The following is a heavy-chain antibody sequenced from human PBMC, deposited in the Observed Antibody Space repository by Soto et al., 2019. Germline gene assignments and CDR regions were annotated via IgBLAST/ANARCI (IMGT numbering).Heavy chain of an antibody. CDR2: IKQDGSEK. CDR3: ARPEYSSSSYGMDV. Sequence: SLRLSCAASGFTFSSYWMSWVRQAPGKGLEWVANIKQDGSEKYYVDSVKGRFTISRDNAKNSLYLQMNSLRAEDTAVYYCARPEYSSSSYGMDVWGQGTTVTVSS. J-gene: IGHJ6*02. CDR1: GFTFSSYW. V-gene: IGHV3-7*05. D-gene: IGHD6-6*01.